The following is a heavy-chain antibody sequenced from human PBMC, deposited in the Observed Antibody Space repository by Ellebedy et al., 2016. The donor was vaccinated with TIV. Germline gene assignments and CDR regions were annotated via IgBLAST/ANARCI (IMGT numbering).Heavy chain of an antibody. CDR2: IIPIFGTA. J-gene: IGHJ5*02. CDR1: GGTFSSYA. Sequence: ASVKVSCKASGGTFSSYAISWVRQAPGQGLEWMGGIIPIFGTANYAQKFQGRVTITADKSTSTAYMEVSSLRSEDTAVYYCAALRPDYSVLFDPWGQGTLVSVSS. CDR3: AALRPDYSVLFDP. D-gene: IGHD4-11*01. V-gene: IGHV1-69*06.